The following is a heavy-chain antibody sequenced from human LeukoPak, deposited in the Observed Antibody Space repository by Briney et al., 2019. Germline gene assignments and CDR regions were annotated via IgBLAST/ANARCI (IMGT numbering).Heavy chain of an antibody. CDR3: ATSRDYYDGMDV. CDR2: INPSGGST. J-gene: IGHJ6*02. V-gene: IGHV1-46*01. CDR1: GYTFTSYY. Sequence: ASVKVSCMASGYTFTSYYMHWVRQAPGQGLEWMGIINPSGGSTTYAQKFQGRVTMTRDTSTSTVYMELSSLRSEDTAVYYCATSRDYYDGMDVWGQGTTVTVSS.